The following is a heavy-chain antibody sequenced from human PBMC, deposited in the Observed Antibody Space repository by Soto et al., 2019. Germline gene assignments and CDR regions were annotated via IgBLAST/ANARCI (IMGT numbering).Heavy chain of an antibody. CDR1: GFTFSSYG. CDR3: ATDRVSSSRLVYYYGMDV. Sequence: PGGSLRLSCAASGFTFSSYGMHWVRQAPGKGLEWVAVIWYDGSNKYYADSVKGRFTISRDNSKNTLYLQMNSLRAEDTAVYYCATDRVSSSRLVYYYGMDVWGQGTTVTVSS. CDR2: IWYDGSNK. D-gene: IGHD6-13*01. J-gene: IGHJ6*02. V-gene: IGHV3-33*01.